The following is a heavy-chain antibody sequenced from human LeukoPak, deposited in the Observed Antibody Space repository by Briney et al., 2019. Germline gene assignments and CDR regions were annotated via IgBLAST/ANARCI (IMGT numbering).Heavy chain of an antibody. CDR1: GFTFSSYA. CDR2: ISPSNGHT. D-gene: IGHD3-3*01. Sequence: GGSLRLSCAASGFTFSSYAMHWVRQAPGQGLEWVGWISPSNGHTNYAQKLQDRVTMTTYTSTSTVYTELRSLRSDDTAVYYCAAYDFWSGYPLDPWGQGTLVTVSS. V-gene: IGHV1-18*01. CDR3: AAYDFWSGYPLDP. J-gene: IGHJ5*02.